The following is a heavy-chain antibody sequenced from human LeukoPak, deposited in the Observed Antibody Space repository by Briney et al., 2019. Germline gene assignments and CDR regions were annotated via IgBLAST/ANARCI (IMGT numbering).Heavy chain of an antibody. V-gene: IGHV3-30*18. J-gene: IGHJ4*02. CDR2: ISYDGSNK. Sequence: GGSLRLSCAASGFTFSSYGMHWVRQAPGKGLEWVAVISYDGSNKYYADSVKGRFTISRDNSKNTLYLQMNSLRAEDTAVYYCAKDFFYSSYGYRGFGYYFDYWGQGTLVPVSS. CDR1: GFTFSSYG. D-gene: IGHD5-18*01. CDR3: AKDFFYSSYGYRGFGYYFDY.